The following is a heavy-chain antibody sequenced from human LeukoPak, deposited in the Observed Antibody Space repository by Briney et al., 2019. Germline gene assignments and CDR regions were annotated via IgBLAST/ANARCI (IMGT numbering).Heavy chain of an antibody. Sequence: SETLPLTCTVSDGAIAGYSWSWIRQPPGKGLEWIGCIYYSGDTNYNPSLQSRVTVSVDTSKNQFSLKLTSVTAADTAVYYCVRGPYGSGISNWFDPWGQGTLVIVSS. CDR3: VRGPYGSGISNWFDP. V-gene: IGHV4-59*01. D-gene: IGHD3-10*01. CDR1: DGAIAGYS. J-gene: IGHJ5*02. CDR2: IYYSGDT.